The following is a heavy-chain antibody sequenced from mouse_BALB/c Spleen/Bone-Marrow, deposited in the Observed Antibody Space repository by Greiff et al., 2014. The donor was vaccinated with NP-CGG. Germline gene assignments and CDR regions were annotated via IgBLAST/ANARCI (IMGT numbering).Heavy chain of an antibody. CDR3: TSDDYDGYYAMDY. CDR2: IDPANGNT. Sequence: VHLKQSGAELVKPGASVKLSCTASGFNIKDTYMHWVKQRPEQGLEWIGRIDPANGNTKYDPKFQGKATITTDTSSNTAYLQLISLTSDDASVDYCTSDDYDGYYAMDYWGQGTSVTVSS. J-gene: IGHJ4*01. CDR1: GFNIKDTY. V-gene: IGHV14-3*02. D-gene: IGHD2-4*01.